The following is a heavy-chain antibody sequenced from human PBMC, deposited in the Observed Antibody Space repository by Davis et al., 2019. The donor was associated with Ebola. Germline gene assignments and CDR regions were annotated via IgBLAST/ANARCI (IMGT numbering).Heavy chain of an antibody. CDR1: GFTFDDYA. V-gene: IGHV3-74*01. J-gene: IGHJ6*02. Sequence: GESLKISCVASGFTFDDYAMHWVRQTPGKGLVWVSRINTDGGSTSYADSVKGRFTVSRDNAKNTLFLQMNSLRAEDTAVYYCARLIRFPGIGTDVWGQGTTVIVSS. CDR2: INTDGGST. CDR3: ARLIRFPGIGTDV. D-gene: IGHD1-14*01.